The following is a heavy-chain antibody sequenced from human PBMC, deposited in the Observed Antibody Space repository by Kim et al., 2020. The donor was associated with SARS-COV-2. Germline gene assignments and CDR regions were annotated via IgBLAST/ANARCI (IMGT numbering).Heavy chain of an antibody. J-gene: IGHJ4*02. CDR3: ARSGRWLASYYFDY. V-gene: IGHV5-51*01. Sequence: PSFQGQVPISADKSISTAYLQWSSLKASDTAMYYCARSGRWLASYYFDYWGQGTLVTVSS. D-gene: IGHD6-19*01.